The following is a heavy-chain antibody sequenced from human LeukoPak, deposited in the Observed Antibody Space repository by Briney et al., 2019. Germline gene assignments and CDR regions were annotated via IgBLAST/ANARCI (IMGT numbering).Heavy chain of an antibody. CDR1: GGSISSNNW. CDR2: IYRSGST. CDR3: ARHLRTTGNDGGDYFDY. V-gene: IGHV4-4*02. J-gene: IGHJ4*02. Sequence: SSETLSLTCAVSGGSISSNNWWSWVRQPPGKGLEWIGKIYRSGSTNYNPSLKSRVTISVDTSKNQFSLKLSSVTAADTAVYYCARHLRTTGNDGGDYFDYWGQGTLVTVSS. D-gene: IGHD1-1*01.